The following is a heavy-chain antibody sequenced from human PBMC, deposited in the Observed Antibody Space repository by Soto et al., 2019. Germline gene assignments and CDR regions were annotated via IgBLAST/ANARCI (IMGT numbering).Heavy chain of an antibody. D-gene: IGHD6-13*01. CDR3: TRENAAAASPTLDY. CDR2: ISVSNGYT. V-gene: IGHV1-18*01. Sequence: ASVKVTCKASGYPFTTYGINWVRQAPGQGLEWMGWISVSNGYTNYAQNLQGRATMTADTSTNVAYMELRSLRSDDTAVYYCTRENAAAASPTLDYWGHGTLVTVSS. J-gene: IGHJ4*01. CDR1: GYPFTTYG.